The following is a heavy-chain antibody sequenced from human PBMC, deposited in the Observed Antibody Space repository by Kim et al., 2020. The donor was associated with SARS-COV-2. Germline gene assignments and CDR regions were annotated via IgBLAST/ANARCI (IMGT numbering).Heavy chain of an antibody. V-gene: IGHV3-23*01. CDR2: ISGSGGIT. CDR3: AKRSGGNPSYYYYMDV. CDR1: EFTFSSYA. Sequence: GGSLRLSCAASEFTFSSYAMSWVRQAPGKGLEWVSAISGSGGITNYADSVKGRFTISRDNSKNTLYLQMNSLRAEDTAVYYCAKRSGGNPSYYYYMDVWGKGTTVTVSS. D-gene: IGHD2-15*01. J-gene: IGHJ6*03.